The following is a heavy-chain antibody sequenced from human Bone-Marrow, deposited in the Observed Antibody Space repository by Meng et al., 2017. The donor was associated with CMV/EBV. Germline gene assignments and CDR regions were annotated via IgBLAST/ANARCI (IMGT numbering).Heavy chain of an antibody. J-gene: IGHJ4*02. Sequence: FNSYPMNWVRQAPGKGLGSISAMSSSGDSTFYADSVEGRFIISRDNSKNTLYLQMNSLRADDTAVYYCAKDLEGVPNYDFWSGYPFDYWGQGTLVTVSS. CDR1: FNSYP. V-gene: IGHV3-23*01. CDR3: AKDLEGVPNYDFWSGYPFDY. CDR2: MSSSGDST. D-gene: IGHD3-3*01.